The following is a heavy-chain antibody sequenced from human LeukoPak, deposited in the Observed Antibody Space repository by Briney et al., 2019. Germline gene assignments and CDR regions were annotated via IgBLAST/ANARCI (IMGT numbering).Heavy chain of an antibody. CDR3: ASFSWGSGSYNQEAIWSWFDP. V-gene: IGHV4-59*08. D-gene: IGHD3-10*01. CDR2: INYSGNT. CDR1: GGSISAYY. Sequence: SETLSLTCTVSGGSISAYYWSWIRQPPGKGLEWIGYINYSGNTNYNPSLKSRVTISVATSKNQFSLKLSSVTAADTAVYYCASFSWGSGSYNQEAIWSWFDPWGQGTLVIASS. J-gene: IGHJ5*02.